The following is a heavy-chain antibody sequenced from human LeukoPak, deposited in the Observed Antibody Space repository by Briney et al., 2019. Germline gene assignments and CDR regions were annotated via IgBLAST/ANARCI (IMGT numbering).Heavy chain of an antibody. V-gene: IGHV4-39*01. Sequence: SETLSLTCTVSGGSISSSSYYWGWIRQPPGKGLEWIGSIYYSGSTYYNPSLKSRVTISVDTSKNQFSLKLSSVTAADTAVYYCARLDIVATITDYWGQGTLVTVSS. CDR2: IYYSGST. D-gene: IGHD5-12*01. J-gene: IGHJ4*02. CDR1: GGSISSSSYY. CDR3: ARLDIVATITDY.